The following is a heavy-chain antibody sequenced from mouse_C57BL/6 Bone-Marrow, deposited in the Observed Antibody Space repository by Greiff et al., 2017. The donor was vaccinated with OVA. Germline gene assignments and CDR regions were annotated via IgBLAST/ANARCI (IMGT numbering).Heavy chain of an antibody. J-gene: IGHJ4*01. CDR3: AIISNGYSLYAMDY. CDR1: GYTFTSYW. D-gene: IGHD2-3*01. CDR2: IDPSDSYT. V-gene: IGHV1-69*01. Sequence: QVQLQQPGAELVMPGASVKLSCKASGYTFTSYWMHWVKQRPGQGLEWIGEIDPSDSYTNYNQKFKGKSTLTVDKSSSTAYLQLISLTSEDSYVYDCAIISNGYSLYAMDYWGQGTSVTVSS.